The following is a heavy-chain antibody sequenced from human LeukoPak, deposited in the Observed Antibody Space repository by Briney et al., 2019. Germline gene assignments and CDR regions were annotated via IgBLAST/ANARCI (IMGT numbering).Heavy chain of an antibody. CDR1: GGSISSSNW. J-gene: IGHJ5*02. CDR3: ARWSSRGSSWYASP. V-gene: IGHV4-4*02. Sequence: SETLSLTCAVSGGSISSSNWWSWVRQPPGKGLEWIGEIYHSGSTNYNPSLKSRVTISVDKSKNQFSLKLSSVAAADTAVYYCARWSSRGSSWYASPWGQGTLVTVSS. D-gene: IGHD6-13*01. CDR2: IYHSGST.